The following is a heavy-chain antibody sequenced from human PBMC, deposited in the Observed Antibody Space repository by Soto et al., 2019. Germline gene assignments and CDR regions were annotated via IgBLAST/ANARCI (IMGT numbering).Heavy chain of an antibody. V-gene: IGHV3-15*07. D-gene: IGHD3-10*01. CDR1: GFTFSNAW. CDR2: IKSKTDGGTT. Sequence: EVQLVESGGGLVKPGGSLRLSCAASGFTFSNAWMNWVRQAPGKGLEWVGRIKSKTDGGTTDYAAPVKGRFTISRDDSKNTLYLQMNSLKTEDTAVYYCTTGMRLWFGESPFDYWGQGTLVTVSS. J-gene: IGHJ4*02. CDR3: TTGMRLWFGESPFDY.